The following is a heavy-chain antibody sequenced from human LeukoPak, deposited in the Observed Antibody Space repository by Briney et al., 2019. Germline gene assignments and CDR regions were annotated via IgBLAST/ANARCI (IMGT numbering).Heavy chain of an antibody. CDR2: MKQDGSEK. Sequence: GGSLRLSCAASGFTFSDYWMAWVRQAPEKGLEWVANMKQDGSEKYYVDSVKGRFTISRDNAKNSLYLQMNSLRAEDTAVYYCARARGSIVVAAHYFDYWGQGTLVTVSS. J-gene: IGHJ4*02. V-gene: IGHV3-7*02. D-gene: IGHD6-19*01. CDR3: ARARGSIVVAAHYFDY. CDR1: GFTFSDYW.